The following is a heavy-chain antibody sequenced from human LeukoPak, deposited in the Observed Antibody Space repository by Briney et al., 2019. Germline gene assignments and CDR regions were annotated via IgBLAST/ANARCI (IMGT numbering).Heavy chain of an antibody. CDR2: ISSSSSTI. V-gene: IGHV3-48*01. CDR3: ARALWFGETFPAY. CDR1: GFTFSSYS. Sequence: GGSLRLSCAASGFTFSSYSMNWVRQAPGKGLQWVSYISSSSSTIYYADSVKGRFTISRDNAKNSLYLQMNSLRAEDTAVYYCARALWFGETFPAYWGQGTLVTVSS. D-gene: IGHD3-10*01. J-gene: IGHJ4*02.